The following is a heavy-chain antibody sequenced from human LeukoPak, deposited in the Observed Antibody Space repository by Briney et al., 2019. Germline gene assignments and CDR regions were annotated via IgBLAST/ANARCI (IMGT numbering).Heavy chain of an antibody. CDR3: ARDALWRRSYWYFDL. D-gene: IGHD2-21*01. CDR2: IKQDGSEK. V-gene: IGHV3-7*01. CDR1: GFTFSSYW. Sequence: GGSPRLSCAASGFTFSSYWMSWVRQAPGKGLEWVANIKQDGSEKYYVDSVKGRFTISRDNAKNSLYMQMNSLRAEDTAVYYCARDALWRRSYWYFDLWGRGTLVTVSS. J-gene: IGHJ2*01.